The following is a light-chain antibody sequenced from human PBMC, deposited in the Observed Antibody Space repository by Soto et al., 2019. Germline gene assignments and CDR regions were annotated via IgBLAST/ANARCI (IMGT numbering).Light chain of an antibody. CDR2: GAS. Sequence: IQLTQSPSSLSPSVGDRVTITCRASQGVRSYLAWFKQRPGKAPKLLIFGASTLQNGVPARFSGGGFGTEFTLTITSLQPEDFATYYCHQVYTYPRTFGQGTKVEIK. V-gene: IGKV1-9*01. J-gene: IGKJ1*01. CDR3: HQVYTYPRT. CDR1: QGVRSY.